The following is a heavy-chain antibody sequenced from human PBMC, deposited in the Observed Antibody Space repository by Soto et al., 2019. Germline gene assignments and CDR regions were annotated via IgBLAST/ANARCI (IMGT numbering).Heavy chain of an antibody. J-gene: IGHJ2*01. CDR3: VRFALVDIVVVVAAENWYFDL. CDR2: IYYSGST. CDR1: GGSISSYY. D-gene: IGHD2-15*01. V-gene: IGHV4-59*01. Sequence: SETLSLTCTVSGGSISSYYWSWIRQPPGKGLERKRNIYYSGSTNYNPSLKSRVTISVDTSKNQFSLKLGSVTAAVTAVYYCVRFALVDIVVVVAAENWYFDLWGRGTLVTVSS.